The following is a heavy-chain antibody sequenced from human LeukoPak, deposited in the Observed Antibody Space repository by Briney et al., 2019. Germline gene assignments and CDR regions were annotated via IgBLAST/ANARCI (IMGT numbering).Heavy chain of an antibody. Sequence: GGSLRLSCTASGFTFGDYSVTWVRLAPGKGLEWVGFIRGKTYGGTTEYAASVKGRFTISRDDSKSIAFLQMNSLRAEDTAVYYCARGPGLQRLGELTHWGQGTLDTVSS. CDR2: IRGKTYGGTT. V-gene: IGHV3-49*04. CDR1: GFTFGDYS. J-gene: IGHJ4*02. D-gene: IGHD3-16*01. CDR3: ARGPGLQRLGELTH.